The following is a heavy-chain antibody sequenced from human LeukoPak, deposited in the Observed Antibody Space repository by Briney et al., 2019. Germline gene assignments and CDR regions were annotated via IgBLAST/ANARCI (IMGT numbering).Heavy chain of an antibody. CDR2: IYYSGST. V-gene: IGHV4-59*01. J-gene: IGHJ5*02. D-gene: IGHD6-19*01. Sequence: SETLSLTCTVSGGSISSYYWSWIRQPPGKGLEWIGYIYYSGSTNYNPSLKSRVTISVDTSKNQFSLKLSSVTAADTAVYYCARVSVAGTGRANWFDPWGQGTLVTVSS. CDR3: ARVSVAGTGRANWFDP. CDR1: GGSISSYY.